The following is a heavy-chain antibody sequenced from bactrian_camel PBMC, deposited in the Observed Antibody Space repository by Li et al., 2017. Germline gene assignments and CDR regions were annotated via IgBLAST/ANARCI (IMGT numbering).Heavy chain of an antibody. CDR3: AADFFLASCLGYYSGGMGPGRTIRIADFDS. Sequence: VQLVESGGGSVQAGGSLRLSCAASGYTYSTYCLGWFCQAPGNVRQGVAVIDSGGTTSYVDSVKGRFTISKDNAKNTLFLQMDSLKPEDTGVYYCAADFFLASCLGYYSGGMGPGRTIRIADFDSWGQGTQVTVS. V-gene: IGHV3S42*01. CDR2: IDSGGTT. CDR1: GYTYSTYC. J-gene: IGHJ6*01. D-gene: IGHD4*01.